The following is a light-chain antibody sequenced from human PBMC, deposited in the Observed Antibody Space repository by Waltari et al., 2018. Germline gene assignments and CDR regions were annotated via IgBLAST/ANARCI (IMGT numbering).Light chain of an antibody. CDR3: QQYDKWPPT. CDR1: QSVSTI. J-gene: IGKJ1*01. CDR2: GAT. Sequence: EIVMTQSPATLSVSPGARATLSCRASQSVSTILAVYQQKPGQAPRLLIYGATNRATGIPARFSGSGSGTEVTLTINSLQSEDFAVYYCQQYDKWPPTFGQRTKVDI. V-gene: IGKV3D-15*01.